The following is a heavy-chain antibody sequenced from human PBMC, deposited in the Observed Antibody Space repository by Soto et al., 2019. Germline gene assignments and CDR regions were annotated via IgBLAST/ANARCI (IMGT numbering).Heavy chain of an antibody. Sequence: ASVKVSCKASGYTFTSYYMHWVRQAPGQGLEWMGIINPSGGSTSYAQKFQGRVTMTRDTSTSTVYMELSSLRSEDTAVYYCAREPLVYCSGGSCPQYFQHWGQGTLVTVSS. J-gene: IGHJ1*01. V-gene: IGHV1-46*03. CDR3: AREPLVYCSGGSCPQYFQH. CDR2: INPSGGST. D-gene: IGHD2-15*01. CDR1: GYTFTSYY.